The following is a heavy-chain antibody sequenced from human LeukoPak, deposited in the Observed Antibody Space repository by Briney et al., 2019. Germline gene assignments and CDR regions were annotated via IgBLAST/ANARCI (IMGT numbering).Heavy chain of an antibody. CDR3: AKDTASSWWYFDL. D-gene: IGHD5-18*01. CDR2: ITGSGGST. V-gene: IGHV3-23*01. J-gene: IGHJ2*01. CDR1: GFTFSNYD. Sequence: GGTLRLSCAASGFTFSNYDRSWVRQAPGKGLEWVSAITGSGGSTYYADAVKGRFTISRDNSKNTLYLQMNSLRAEDTAVYYCAKDTASSWWYFDLWGRGTLVTVSS.